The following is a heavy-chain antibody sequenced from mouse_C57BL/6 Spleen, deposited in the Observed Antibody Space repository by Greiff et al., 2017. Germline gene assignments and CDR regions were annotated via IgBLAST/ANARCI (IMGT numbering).Heavy chain of an antibody. CDR3: ARDQGYFDY. V-gene: IGHV5-4*01. J-gene: IGHJ2*01. D-gene: IGHD3-2*02. CDR2: ISDGGSYT. CDR1: GFTFSSYA. Sequence: EVQRVESGGGLVKPGGSLKLSCAASGFTFSSYAMSWVRQTPEKRLEWVATISDGGSYTYYPDNVKGRFTISRDNAKNHLYLQMSHLKSEDTAMYYCARDQGYFDYWGQGTTLTVSS.